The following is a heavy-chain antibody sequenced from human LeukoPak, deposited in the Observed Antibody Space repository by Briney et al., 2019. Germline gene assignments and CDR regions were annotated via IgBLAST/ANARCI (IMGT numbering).Heavy chain of an antibody. CDR2: IIPIFGTA. CDR3: ARGSRPMGSSSTEFSDY. Sequence: ASVNVSCKASGGTFSSYAISWVRQAPGQGLEWMGGIIPIFGTANYAQKFQGRVTIISDESTSTAYMELSSLRSEDTAVYYCARGSRPMGSSSTEFSDYRGQGTLVTVSS. V-gene: IGHV1-69*13. D-gene: IGHD6-6*01. J-gene: IGHJ4*02. CDR1: GGTFSSYA.